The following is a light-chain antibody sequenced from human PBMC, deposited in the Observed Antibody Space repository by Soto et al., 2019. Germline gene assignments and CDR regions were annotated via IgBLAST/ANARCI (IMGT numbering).Light chain of an antibody. CDR2: KAS. V-gene: IGKV1-5*03. CDR1: QSINTW. J-gene: IGKJ1*01. Sequence: IQMTQSPSTLSASVGDRVTITCRASQSINTWLAWYQLKPGRAPKLLIYKASTLESGVSSRFSGSGSGTEFTLTISSLQPDDFATYYCQQYQTYSQFGQGTKVDIK. CDR3: QQYQTYSQ.